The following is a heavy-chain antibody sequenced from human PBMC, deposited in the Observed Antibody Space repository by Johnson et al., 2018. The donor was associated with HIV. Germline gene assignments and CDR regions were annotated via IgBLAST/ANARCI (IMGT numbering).Heavy chain of an antibody. J-gene: IGHJ3*01. V-gene: IGHV3-30*18. CDR3: AKEVPDKFDV. Sequence: QVQLVESGGGVVQPGRSLRLSCAASGFTFSSYVIHWVRQPPGKGLEWVAVISSDGSNKFYADSVKGRFTISRDNSKNTLYLQMNSLRPEDTALYYCAKEVPDKFDVWGQGTMVTVSS. CDR1: GFTFSSYV. CDR2: ISSDGSNK.